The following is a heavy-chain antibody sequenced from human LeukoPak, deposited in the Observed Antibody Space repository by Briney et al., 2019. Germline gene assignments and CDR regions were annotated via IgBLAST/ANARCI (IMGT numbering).Heavy chain of an antibody. CDR1: GGTFTSYA. CDR2: IIPIVGTA. D-gene: IGHD2-15*01. J-gene: IGHJ6*02. V-gene: IGHV1-69*01. Sequence: ASVKVSCKASGGTFTSYAISWVRQAPGQGLEWMGGIIPIVGTANYAQKFQGRVTITADESTSTAYMELSSLRSEDTAVYYCARGILAAIVHYYGMDVWGQGTTVTVSS. CDR3: ARGILAAIVHYYGMDV.